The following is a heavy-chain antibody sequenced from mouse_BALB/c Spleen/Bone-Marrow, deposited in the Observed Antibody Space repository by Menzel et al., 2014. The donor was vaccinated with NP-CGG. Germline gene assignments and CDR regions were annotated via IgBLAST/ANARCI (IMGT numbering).Heavy chain of an antibody. CDR1: GFTFSSYG. D-gene: IGHD1-2*01. V-gene: IGHV5-6-3*01. J-gene: IGHJ4*01. CDR3: ARDSLLRSLYAMDY. CDR2: INSNGGRT. Sequence: EVNLVESGGGLVQPGGSLKLSCAASGFTFSSYGMSWVRQTPDKRLELVATINSNGGRTHYPDSVKGRFTISRDNAKNTLYLQMSSLKSEDTAMYYCARDSLLRSLYAMDYWGQGTSVTVSS.